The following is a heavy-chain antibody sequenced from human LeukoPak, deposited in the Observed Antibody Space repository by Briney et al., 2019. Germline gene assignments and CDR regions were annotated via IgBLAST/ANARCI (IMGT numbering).Heavy chain of an antibody. J-gene: IGHJ4*02. D-gene: IGHD3-22*01. V-gene: IGHV3-15*01. Sequence: PGGSLRLSCEASGFTFSNGWMSWVRQAPGKGLEWVGRIKKKTDGGTTDYAAPVKGRFTISRDDSKNTLYLQMNSLTTEDTAIYYCTTEYYYDSPGIFDYWGQGTLVTVSS. CDR1: GFTFSNGW. CDR2: IKKKTDGGTT. CDR3: TTEYYYDSPGIFDY.